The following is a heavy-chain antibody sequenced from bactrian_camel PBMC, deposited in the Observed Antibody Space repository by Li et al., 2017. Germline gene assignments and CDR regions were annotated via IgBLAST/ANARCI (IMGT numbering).Heavy chain of an antibody. CDR3: AAGVSRRYCYEATMVNY. CDR1: EYTYLSYC. J-gene: IGHJ4*01. CDR2: IMVLGATT. V-gene: IGHV3-3*01. D-gene: IGHD2*01. Sequence: HVQLVESGGGSVQAGGSLRLSCTVSEYTYLSYCMGWSRQAPGKEREGVASIMVLGATTYYADSVKGRFTISQDNAKNMAYLQVNSLKAEDTAMYYCAAGVSRRYCYEATMVNYWGQGTQVTVS.